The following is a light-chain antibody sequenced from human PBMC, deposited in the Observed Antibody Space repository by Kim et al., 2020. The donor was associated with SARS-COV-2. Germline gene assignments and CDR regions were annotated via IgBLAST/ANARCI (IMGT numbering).Light chain of an antibody. V-gene: IGLV2-14*03. J-gene: IGLJ2*01. CDR2: DVS. Sequence: SITISCNGTRSDVGGYKYVSWYQQQPGKAPKLVIYDVSNRPSGVSNRFSGSKSGNTASLTISGLQAEDEADYYCSSYTSSSTLGVFGGGTQLTVL. CDR1: RSDVGGYKY. CDR3: SSYTSSSTLGV.